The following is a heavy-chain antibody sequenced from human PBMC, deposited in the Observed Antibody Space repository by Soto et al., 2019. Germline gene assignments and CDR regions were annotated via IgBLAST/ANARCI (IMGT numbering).Heavy chain of an antibody. D-gene: IGHD2-2*01. CDR3: TRAGSATCTSTSCFAYSPDV. CDR1: GFTFSSHW. V-gene: IGHV3-74*01. CDR2: VNNDGSIT. Sequence: PGGSLRLSCAASGFTFSSHWMHWVRQAPGKGLVWVSRVNNDGSITNYADSVRGRFSISRDNAKNTLYLQMSSLRAEDTAVYYCTRAGSATCTSTSCFAYSPDVWGKGTTVTVSS. J-gene: IGHJ6*04.